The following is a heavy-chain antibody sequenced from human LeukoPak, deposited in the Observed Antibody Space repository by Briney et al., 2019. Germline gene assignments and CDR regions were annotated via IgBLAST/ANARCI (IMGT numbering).Heavy chain of an antibody. CDR3: ARGVNDFWSGWDAFDI. CDR1: GFTFDDYG. V-gene: IGHV3-20*04. J-gene: IGHJ3*02. D-gene: IGHD3-3*01. CDR2: INWNGGST. Sequence: GGSLRLSCAASGFTFDDYGMSWVRQAPGKGLDWVSGINWNGGSTGYADSVKGRFTISRDNAKNSLYLQMNSLRAEDTALYYCARGVNDFWSGWDAFDIWGQGTMVTVSS.